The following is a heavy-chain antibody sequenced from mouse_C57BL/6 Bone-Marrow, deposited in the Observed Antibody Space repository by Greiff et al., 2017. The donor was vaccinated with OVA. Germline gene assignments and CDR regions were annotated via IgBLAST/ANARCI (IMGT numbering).Heavy chain of an antibody. J-gene: IGHJ2*01. V-gene: IGHV3-6*01. CDR2: ISYDGSN. Sequence: EVKLMESGPGLVKPSQSLSLTCSVSGYSFTSGYFCNWIRQLPGNQLEWVGFISYDGSNNYNPTLKNRIPITHDTSKNQFFLKLNSVTTEDTATYDCARENYDYDYWGQGTTLTVSS. CDR1: GYSFTSGYF. CDR3: ARENYDYDY. D-gene: IGHD2-4*01.